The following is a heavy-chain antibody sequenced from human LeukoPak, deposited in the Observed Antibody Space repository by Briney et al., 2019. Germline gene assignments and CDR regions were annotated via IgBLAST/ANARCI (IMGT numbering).Heavy chain of an antibody. CDR1: GFPFSNAW. CDR2: IKSKTDGGTT. CDR3: TTDYYDSSGFDY. J-gene: IGHJ4*02. V-gene: IGHV3-15*01. Sequence: GGSLRLSCAASGFPFSNAWMSWVRQAPGKGLEWVGRIKSKTDGGTTDYAAPVKGRFTISRDDSKNTLYLQMNSLKTEDTAVYYCTTDYYDSSGFDYWGQGTLVTVSS. D-gene: IGHD3-22*01.